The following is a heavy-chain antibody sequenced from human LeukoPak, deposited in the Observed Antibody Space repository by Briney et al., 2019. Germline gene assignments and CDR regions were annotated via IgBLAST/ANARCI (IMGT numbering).Heavy chain of an antibody. Sequence: PSETLSLTCTVSGGSISSYYWTRIRQPPGKGLEWIGYIYYSGSTNYNPSLKSRVTISVDTSKNQFSLELSSVTAADTAVYYCARLYDSSGHYYPIDYWGQGTLVTVSS. CDR3: ARLYDSSGHYYPIDY. J-gene: IGHJ4*02. D-gene: IGHD3-22*01. V-gene: IGHV4-59*01. CDR2: IYYSGST. CDR1: GGSISSYY.